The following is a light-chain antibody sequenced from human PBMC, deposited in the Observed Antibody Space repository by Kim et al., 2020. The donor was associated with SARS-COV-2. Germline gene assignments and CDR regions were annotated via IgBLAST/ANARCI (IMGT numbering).Light chain of an antibody. CDR3: QQSYGIPWT. Sequence: DIQMTQSPSSLSPSVGDTVTITCRASQGLSNALAWYQHKPGKAPKLLVYGATTLQSGVPSRFSGSGSGTEYTLTISSLQPEDLGTFYFQQSYGIPWTFGQGTKVDIK. V-gene: IGKV1-NL1*01. J-gene: IGKJ1*01. CDR2: GAT. CDR1: QGLSNA.